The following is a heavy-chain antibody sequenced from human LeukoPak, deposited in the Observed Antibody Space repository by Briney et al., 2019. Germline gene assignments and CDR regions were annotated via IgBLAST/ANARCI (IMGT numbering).Heavy chain of an antibody. CDR2: IYYSGST. D-gene: IGHD6-13*01. J-gene: IGHJ4*02. V-gene: IGHV4-59*08. CDR1: GGSISSYY. Sequence: SETLSLTCTVSGGSISSYYWSWIRQPPGKGLEWIGYIYYSGSTNYNPSLKSRVTISVDTSKNQFSLKLSSVTAADTAVYYCARQGYSSSSPDYWGQGTLVTVSS. CDR3: ARQGYSSSSPDY.